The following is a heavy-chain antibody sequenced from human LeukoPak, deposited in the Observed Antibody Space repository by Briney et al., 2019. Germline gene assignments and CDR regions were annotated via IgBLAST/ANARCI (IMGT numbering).Heavy chain of an antibody. Sequence: PSETLSLTCTVSGGSINSSSHYWGWIRQSPGKGLEWIGSVYYSGSIYYNPSLKSRVTISVDTSKNQFSLKLSSVTAADTAVYYCARQKITTSDYWGQGTLVIVPS. D-gene: IGHD3-22*01. J-gene: IGHJ4*02. V-gene: IGHV4-39*01. CDR1: GGSINSSSHY. CDR2: VYYSGSI. CDR3: ARQKITTSDY.